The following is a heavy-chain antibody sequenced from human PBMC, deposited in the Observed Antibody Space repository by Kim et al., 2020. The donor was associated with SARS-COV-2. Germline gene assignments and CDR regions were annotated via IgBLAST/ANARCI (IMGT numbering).Heavy chain of an antibody. J-gene: IGHJ6*02. D-gene: IGHD2-21*02. CDR2: IIPILGIA. CDR1: GGTFSSYA. CDR3: VSTYCGGDCWPDGYYYGMDV. Sequence: KVSCKASGGTFSSYAISWVRQAPGQGLEWMGRIIPILGIANYAQKFQGRVTITADKSTSTAYMELSSLRSEDTAVYYCVSTYCGGDCWPDGYYYGMDVWGQGTTVTVSS. V-gene: IGHV1-69*04.